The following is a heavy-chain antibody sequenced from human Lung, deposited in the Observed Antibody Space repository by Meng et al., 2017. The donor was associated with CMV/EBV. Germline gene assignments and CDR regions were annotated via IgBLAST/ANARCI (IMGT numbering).Heavy chain of an antibody. CDR2: TYYSGST. CDR1: GGSISSGGFY. V-gene: IGHV4-31*03. J-gene: IGHJ5*02. CDR3: ARTNYGDYNWFDP. Sequence: VQLAEPGPGLAKPSQALSLTCTVSGGSISSGGFYWSWIRQHPGKGLEWIGYTYYSGSTYYNPSLRSRVAISIDTSKNQFSLKLTSVTAADTAVYFCARTNYGDYNWFDPWGQGTLVTVSS. D-gene: IGHD4-17*01.